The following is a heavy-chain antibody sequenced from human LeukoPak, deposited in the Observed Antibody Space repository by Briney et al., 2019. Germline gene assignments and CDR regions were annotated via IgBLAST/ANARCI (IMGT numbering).Heavy chain of an antibody. CDR2: IYYRGST. Sequence: SETLSLTCTVSGGSISSSSYYWGWIRQPPGKGLEWIGSIYYRGSTYYNPSLKSRVTISVDTSKNQFSLKLSSVTAADTAVYYCARGYCSGGSCYSYYYYYYMDVWGKGTTVTVSS. CDR3: ARGYCSGGSCYSYYYYYYMDV. V-gene: IGHV4-39*07. D-gene: IGHD2-15*01. J-gene: IGHJ6*03. CDR1: GGSISSSSYY.